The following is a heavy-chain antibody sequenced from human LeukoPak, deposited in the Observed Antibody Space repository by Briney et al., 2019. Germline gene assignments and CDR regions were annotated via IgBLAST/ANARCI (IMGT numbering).Heavy chain of an antibody. CDR2: IHSDGSST. D-gene: IGHD3-16*01. CDR3: VRDRYYVPDY. Sequence: GGSLRLSCTASGFTFSSTWMHWFRQAPGKGPVWVSRIHSDGSSTIYADSVKGRFTISRDNARNTLYLQMNSLRAEDTAVYYCVRDRYYVPDYWGQGTLVTVSS. V-gene: IGHV3-74*01. CDR1: GFTFSSTW. J-gene: IGHJ4*02.